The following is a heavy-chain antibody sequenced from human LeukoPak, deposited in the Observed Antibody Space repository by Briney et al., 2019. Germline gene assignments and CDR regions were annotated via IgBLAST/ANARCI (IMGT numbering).Heavy chain of an antibody. CDR3: ARYGSSSWYPGWFDP. D-gene: IGHD6-13*01. J-gene: IGHJ5*02. CDR2: ISAYNGNT. V-gene: IGHV1-18*01. CDR1: GYTFTSYG. Sequence: ASVKVSCKASGYTFTSYGISWVRQAPGQGLEWMGWISAYNGNTNYAQKLQGRVTMTTDTSTSTAYMELRSLRSDDTAVYYCARYGSSSWYPGWFDPWGQGTLVTVSS.